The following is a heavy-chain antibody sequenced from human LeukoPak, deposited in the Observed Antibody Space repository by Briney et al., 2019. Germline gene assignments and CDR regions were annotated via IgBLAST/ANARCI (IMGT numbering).Heavy chain of an antibody. J-gene: IGHJ3*02. CDR2: IIPIFGTA. D-gene: IGHD6-6*01. CDR3: ARGSIAARRAAFDI. Sequence: SVKVSCKASGYTFTSYGISWVRQAPGQGLERMRGIIPIFGTANYAQKFQGRVTITTDESTSTAYMELSSLRSEDTAVYYCARGSIAARRAAFDIWGQGTMVTVSS. CDR1: GYTFTSYG. V-gene: IGHV1-69*05.